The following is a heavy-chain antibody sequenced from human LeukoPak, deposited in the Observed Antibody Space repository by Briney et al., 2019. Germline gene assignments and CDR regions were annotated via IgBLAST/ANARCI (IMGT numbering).Heavy chain of an antibody. CDR1: GYTFTSYY. Sequence: ASVKVSCKASGYTFTSYYMYWVRQAPGQGLEWMGIINPSGGGTSYAQKFQGRVTMTRDTSTSTVYIELGSLRSEDTAVYYCARGLGDHFDYWGQGTLVTVSS. J-gene: IGHJ4*02. CDR2: INPSGGGT. V-gene: IGHV1-46*01. D-gene: IGHD2-21*02. CDR3: ARGLGDHFDY.